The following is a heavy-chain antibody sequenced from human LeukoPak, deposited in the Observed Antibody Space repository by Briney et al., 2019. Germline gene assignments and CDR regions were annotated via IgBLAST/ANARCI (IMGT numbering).Heavy chain of an antibody. CDR3: ARESDDYYAFDI. J-gene: IGHJ3*02. D-gene: IGHD1-26*01. Sequence: PGGSLRLSCAASRFTFSNYVMSWVRQAPGKGLEWVSAINGSGGSTYYADSVKGRFTISRDNSMNTLYLQMNSLRAEDTAVYYCARESDDYYAFDIWGQGTMVTVSS. V-gene: IGHV3-23*01. CDR1: RFTFSNYV. CDR2: INGSGGST.